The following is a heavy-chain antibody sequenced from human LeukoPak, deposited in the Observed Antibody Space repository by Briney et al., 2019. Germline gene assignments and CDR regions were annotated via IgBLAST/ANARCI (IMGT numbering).Heavy chain of an antibody. CDR2: ISGSGGST. CDR1: GNYW. V-gene: IGHV3-23*01. D-gene: IGHD3-3*01. CDR3: AKASYYDFWSGYAPEYYFDY. Sequence: GGSLRLSCAASGNYWMHWVRQVPGKGLVWVSAISGSGGSTYYADSVKGRFTISRDNSKNTLYLQMNSLRAEDTAVYYCAKASYYDFWSGYAPEYYFDYWGQGTLVTVSS. J-gene: IGHJ4*02.